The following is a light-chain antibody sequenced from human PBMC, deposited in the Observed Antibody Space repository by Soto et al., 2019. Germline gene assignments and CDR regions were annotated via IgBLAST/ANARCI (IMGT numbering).Light chain of an antibody. J-gene: IGLJ2*01. CDR3: SSYAGSNTVV. CDR1: SSDVGGYNY. CDR2: EVS. Sequence: QSALTQPPSASGSPGQSVPIPCTGTSSDVGGYNYVSWYQQHPGKAPKVMIYEVSKRPSGVPDRFSGSKSGNTASLTVSGLQAEDEADYYCSSYAGSNTVVFGGGTKLTV. V-gene: IGLV2-8*01.